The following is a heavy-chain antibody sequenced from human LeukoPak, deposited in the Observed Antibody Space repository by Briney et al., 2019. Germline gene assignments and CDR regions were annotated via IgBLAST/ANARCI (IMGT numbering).Heavy chain of an antibody. V-gene: IGHV3-30*02. J-gene: IGHJ6*03. CDR2: IRYDGSNK. CDR1: AFTFAYHW. Sequence: GGSLRLSCAASAFTFAYHWMSWVRQAPGKGLEWVAFIRYDGSNKYYADSVKGRFTISRDNSKNTLYLQMNSLRAEDTAVYYCAKDSKELPLYYYYYYYMDVWGKGTTVTISS. D-gene: IGHD1-26*01. CDR3: AKDSKELPLYYYYYYYMDV.